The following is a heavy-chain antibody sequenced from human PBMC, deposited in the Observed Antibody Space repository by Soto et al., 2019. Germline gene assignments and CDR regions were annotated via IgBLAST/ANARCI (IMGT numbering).Heavy chain of an antibody. CDR3: VKEGQGPTTPSADD. Sequence: GSLRLSCAASGFTFCSYALSWVRQAPGKGLEWVSAISDSGGSTYYADSVKGRFTISRDNSRNAMYLQMNSLRADDTAVYYCVKEGQGPTTPSADDWGQGTPVTVSS. CDR1: GFTFCSYA. V-gene: IGHV3-23*01. D-gene: IGHD4-17*01. CDR2: ISDSGGST. J-gene: IGHJ4*02.